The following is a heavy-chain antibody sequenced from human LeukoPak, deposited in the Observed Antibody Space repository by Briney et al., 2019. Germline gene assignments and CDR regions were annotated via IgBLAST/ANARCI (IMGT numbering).Heavy chain of an antibody. J-gene: IGHJ5*02. Sequence: SVKVSCKASGGTFSSYAISWVRQAPGQGLEWMGGIIPIFGTANYAQKFQGRVTITADESTSTAYMELSSLRSEDTAVYYCARDLLGYHDSSGHGFDPWGQGTLVTVSS. CDR3: ARDLLGYHDSSGHGFDP. D-gene: IGHD3-22*01. CDR2: IIPIFGTA. V-gene: IGHV1-69*01. CDR1: GGTFSSYA.